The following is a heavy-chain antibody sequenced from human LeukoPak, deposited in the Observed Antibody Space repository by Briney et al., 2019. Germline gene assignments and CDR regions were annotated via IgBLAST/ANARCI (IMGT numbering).Heavy chain of an antibody. CDR2: INPNSGGT. V-gene: IGHV1-2*02. CDR1: GYTFTGYY. CDR3: ARQSWDGSYGYFDY. Sequence: ASVKVSCKASGYTFTGYYMHWVRQAPGQGLEWMGWINPNSGGTNYAQKFQGRVTMTRDTSISTAYTELSRLRSDDTAVYYCARQSWDGSYGYFDYWGQGTLVTVSS. D-gene: IGHD1-26*01. J-gene: IGHJ4*02.